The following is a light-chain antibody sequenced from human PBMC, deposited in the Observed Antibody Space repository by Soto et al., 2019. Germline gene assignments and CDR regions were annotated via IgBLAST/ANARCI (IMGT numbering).Light chain of an antibody. J-gene: IGLJ1*01. Sequence: QSALTQPASVSGSPGQSITISCTGTSSDVGRYNYVSWYQQHPGQAPKLMIYEISSRPSGVSNRFSGSKSGNTASLTISGLQAEDEADYYCSSYTTSAPYVFGSGTKLTVL. CDR1: SSDVGRYNY. V-gene: IGLV2-14*01. CDR2: EIS. CDR3: SSYTTSAPYV.